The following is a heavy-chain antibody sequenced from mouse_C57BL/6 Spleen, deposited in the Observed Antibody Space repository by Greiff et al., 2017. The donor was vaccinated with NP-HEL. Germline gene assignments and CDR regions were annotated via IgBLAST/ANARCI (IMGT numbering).Heavy chain of an antibody. V-gene: IGHV3-1*01. J-gene: IGHJ2*01. CDR2: ISYSGST. CDR3: AREVGGYWDY. Sequence: EVQRVESGPGMVKPSQSLSLTCTVTGYSITSGYDWHWIRHFPGNKLEWMGYISYSGSTNYNPSLKSRISITHDTSKNHFFLKLNSVTTEDTATYYCAREVGGYWDYWGQGTTLTVSS. CDR1: GYSITSGYD. D-gene: IGHD2-3*01.